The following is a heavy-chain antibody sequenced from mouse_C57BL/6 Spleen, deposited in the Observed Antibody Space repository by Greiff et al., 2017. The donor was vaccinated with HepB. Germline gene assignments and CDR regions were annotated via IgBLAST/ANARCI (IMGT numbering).Heavy chain of an antibody. J-gene: IGHJ4*01. D-gene: IGHD1-1*01. Sequence: QVQLQQPGAELVKPGASVKLSCKASGYTFTSYWMHWVKQRPGRGLEWIGRIDPNSGGTKYNEKFKSKATLTVDKPSSTAYVQLSSLTSEDSAVYYCAGSGITTVVADYYAMDYWGKGTSVTVSS. CDR1: GYTFTSYW. CDR2: IDPNSGGT. V-gene: IGHV1-72*01. CDR3: AGSGITTVVADYYAMDY.